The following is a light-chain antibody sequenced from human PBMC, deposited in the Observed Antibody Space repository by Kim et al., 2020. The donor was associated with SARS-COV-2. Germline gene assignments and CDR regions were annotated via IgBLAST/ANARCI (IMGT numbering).Light chain of an antibody. V-gene: IGKV1-39*01. CDR3: QQSYSTPYT. CDR1: QSISSY. CDR2: AAS. J-gene: IGKJ2*01. Sequence: DIQMTQSPSSLSASVGDRVTITCRASQSISSYLNWFQQKPGKAPNLLIYAASNFQSGVPSRFSGSGSGTDFTLTISSLQPEDFATYYCQQSYSTPYTFGQGTKLEIK.